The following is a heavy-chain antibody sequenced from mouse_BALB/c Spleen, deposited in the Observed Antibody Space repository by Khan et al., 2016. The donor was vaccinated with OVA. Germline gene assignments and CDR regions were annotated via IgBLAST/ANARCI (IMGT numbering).Heavy chain of an antibody. CDR3: TRHCYVAWFTY. CDR2: IDPFSGGS. J-gene: IGHJ3*01. Sequence: VRLQQSGPELMKPGASVKISCKASGYSFTSYYIHWVMQRHGESLEWIGYIDPFSGGSTYNQKFKVKATLTVDKSSSTAYIHLSNLTSEDSSVYYCTRHCYVAWFTYWGQGTLVTVSA. V-gene: IGHV1-31*01. D-gene: IGHD2-12*01. CDR1: GYSFTSYY.